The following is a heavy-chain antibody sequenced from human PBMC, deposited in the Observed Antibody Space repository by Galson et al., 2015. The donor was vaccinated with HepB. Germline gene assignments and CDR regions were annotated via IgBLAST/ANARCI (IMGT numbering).Heavy chain of an antibody. J-gene: IGHJ6*02. Sequence: SVKVSCKASGYTFTTYAIHWVRQAPGQGLEWMGWINSANGNKKYSERFQGRVSVTRDTSASIPYMELSSLSSEDTAVYYCAKPLSVDYYYCLDVWGQGTTVTVSS. CDR2: INSANGNK. V-gene: IGHV1-3*01. CDR3: AKPLSVDYYYCLDV. CDR1: GYTFTTYA.